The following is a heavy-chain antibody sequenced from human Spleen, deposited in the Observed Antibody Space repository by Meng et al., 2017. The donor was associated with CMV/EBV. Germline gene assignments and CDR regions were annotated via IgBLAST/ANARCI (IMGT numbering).Heavy chain of an antibody. Sequence: GESLKISCAASGFTFSSYAMSWVRQAPGKGLERVAAISGSGGSTYYADSVKVRCTISRDNSKNTLYLQMNSLRAEDTAVYYCARDGSVEIEARRFDYWGQGTLVTVSS. CDR1: GFTFSSYA. D-gene: IGHD6-6*01. CDR2: ISGSGGST. CDR3: ARDGSVEIEARRFDY. J-gene: IGHJ4*02. V-gene: IGHV3-23*01.